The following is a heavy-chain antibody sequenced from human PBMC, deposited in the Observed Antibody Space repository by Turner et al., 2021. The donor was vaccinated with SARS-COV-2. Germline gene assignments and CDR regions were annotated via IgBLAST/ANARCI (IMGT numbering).Heavy chain of an antibody. CDR3: ARSNYDFWSGYYTFYFDY. Sequence: QLQLQESGPGLVKPSETLSLTCTVSGGSISSSRYYWGRIRQPPGKGLEWIGSIYYSGSTYYNPSLKSRVTISVDTSKNQFSLKLSSVTAADTAVYYCARSNYDFWSGYYTFYFDYWGQGTLVTVSS. D-gene: IGHD3-3*01. CDR1: GGSISSSRYY. V-gene: IGHV4-39*01. CDR2: IYYSGST. J-gene: IGHJ4*02.